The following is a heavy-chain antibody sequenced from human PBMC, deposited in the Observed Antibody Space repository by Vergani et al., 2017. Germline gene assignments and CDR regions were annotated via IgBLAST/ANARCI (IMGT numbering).Heavy chain of an antibody. J-gene: IGHJ6*02. CDR3: ARPANGNDGYYYYGMDV. D-gene: IGHD1-1*01. Sequence: QLQLQESGPGLVKPSETLSLTCTVSGDSISSSSYYWGWIRQPPGKGLEWIGSIYYSGSTYYNPSLKSRVTISVDTSKNQFSLKLSSVTAADTAVYYCARPANGNDGYYYYGMDVWGQGTTVTVSS. CDR1: GDSISSSSYY. V-gene: IGHV4-39*01. CDR2: IYYSGST.